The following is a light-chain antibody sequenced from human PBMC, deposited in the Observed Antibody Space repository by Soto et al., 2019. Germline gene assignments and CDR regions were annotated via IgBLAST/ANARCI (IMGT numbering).Light chain of an antibody. Sequence: DIQITQSPSTLSASVGDRVTITCRASQSITGRVAWYEQKPGKAPRLLIYDASSLERGVPSMFSGSGSGTEFTRTISSLQPDDFATYYCQQYNSCSITLGQGTRLEIK. CDR2: DAS. V-gene: IGKV1-5*01. CDR1: QSITGR. CDR3: QQYNSCSIT. J-gene: IGKJ5*01.